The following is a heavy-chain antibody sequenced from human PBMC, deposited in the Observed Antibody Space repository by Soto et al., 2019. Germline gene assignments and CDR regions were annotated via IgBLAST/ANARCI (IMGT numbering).Heavy chain of an antibody. Sequence: ASVKVSCKTSGYSFTKCGLHWVRQAPGQRLEWMGWINPGNGDTKYSQKFQGRVTITRDTSATTAYMEVSSLRSEDSAVFYCARTDCSSTSCYNYYYYGMDVWGQGTTVTVSS. J-gene: IGHJ6*02. V-gene: IGHV1-3*01. CDR1: GYSFTKCG. CDR2: INPGNGDT. D-gene: IGHD2-2*01. CDR3: ARTDCSSTSCYNYYYYGMDV.